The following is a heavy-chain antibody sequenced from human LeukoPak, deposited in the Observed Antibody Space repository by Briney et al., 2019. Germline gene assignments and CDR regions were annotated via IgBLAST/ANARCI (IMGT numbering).Heavy chain of an antibody. V-gene: IGHV3-74*01. Sequence: GGSLRLSCAASGFTFSSYWMHWVRQAPGKGLVWVSRFNSDGSSTSYADSVKGRFTISRDNAKNTLYLQMNSLRAEDTAVYYCARWSARGAPGYYYYGMDVWGQGTTVTVSS. D-gene: IGHD1-14*01. J-gene: IGHJ6*02. CDR3: ARWSARGAPGYYYYGMDV. CDR2: FNSDGSST. CDR1: GFTFSSYW.